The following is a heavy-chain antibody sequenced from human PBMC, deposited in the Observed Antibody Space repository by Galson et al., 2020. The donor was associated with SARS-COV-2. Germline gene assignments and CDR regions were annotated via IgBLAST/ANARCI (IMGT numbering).Heavy chain of an antibody. CDR2: IRSKANSYAT. D-gene: IGHD2-21*01. J-gene: IGHJ4*02. Sequence: GGSLRLSCVASGFNLSGSGMHWVRQASGKGLEWVGRIRSKANSYATAYAASVKGRFTISRDDSKNTAYLQMNSLKIEDTAVYYCISSSGGGVALDYWGQGTLVTVSS. CDR3: ISSSGGGVALDY. CDR1: GFNLSGSG. V-gene: IGHV3-73*01.